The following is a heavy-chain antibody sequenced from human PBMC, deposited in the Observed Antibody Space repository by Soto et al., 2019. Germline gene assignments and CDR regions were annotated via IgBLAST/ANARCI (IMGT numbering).Heavy chain of an antibody. J-gene: IGHJ4*02. CDR3: VKGGWGDS. Sequence: EVQLLESGGGLVQPGESLRLSCAASGFNFSIYAMTWFRQAQGRWLEGVSAIYPSGGDTHYAAAVMGRFTISRDASRGTVSLQMDSLRAEDTATYGGVKGGWGDSWGPGTIVTVSS. CDR2: IYPSGGDT. CDR1: GFNFSIYA. V-gene: IGHV3-23*05. D-gene: IGHD6-19*01.